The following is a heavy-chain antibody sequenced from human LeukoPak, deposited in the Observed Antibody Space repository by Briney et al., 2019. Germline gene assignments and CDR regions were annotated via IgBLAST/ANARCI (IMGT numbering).Heavy chain of an antibody. CDR1: GFTFSSYG. V-gene: IGHV3-23*01. D-gene: IGHD3-10*01. J-gene: IGHJ4*02. Sequence: GGSLRLSCAASGFTFSSYGMHWVRQAPGKGLEWISAISAGGGSTYYADSVKGRCTISRDNSKSKVSLQMSALRAEDTAIYYCAKVAGSGGYFPEYWGQGSLVTVSS. CDR3: AKVAGSGGYFPEY. CDR2: ISAGGGST.